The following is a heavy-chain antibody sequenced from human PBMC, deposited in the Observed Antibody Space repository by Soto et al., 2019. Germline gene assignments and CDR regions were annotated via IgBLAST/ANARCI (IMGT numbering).Heavy chain of an antibody. D-gene: IGHD3-10*01. Sequence: KPSETLSLTCTVSGGSISSSSYYWGWIRQPPGRGLEWIGSIYYSGSTYYNPSLKSRVTISVDTSKNQFSLKLSSVTAADTAVYYCARLPSYYYGSGSYYSARQYYYMDVWGKGTTVTVSS. CDR1: GGSISSSSYY. CDR3: ARLPSYYYGSGSYYSARQYYYMDV. CDR2: IYYSGST. J-gene: IGHJ6*03. V-gene: IGHV4-39*01.